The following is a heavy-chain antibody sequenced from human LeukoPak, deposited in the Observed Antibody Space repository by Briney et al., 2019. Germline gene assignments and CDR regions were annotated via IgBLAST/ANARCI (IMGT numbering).Heavy chain of an antibody. V-gene: IGHV3-15*01. Sequence: NTDGGTTDYSTPVKGRFTISRDDSKNTLYLQMNSLKTEDTAVYYCCTDEEAAPGGPLDYWGQGTLVTVSS. CDR2: NTDGGTT. J-gene: IGHJ4*02. D-gene: IGHD6-13*01. CDR3: CTDEEAAPGGPLDY.